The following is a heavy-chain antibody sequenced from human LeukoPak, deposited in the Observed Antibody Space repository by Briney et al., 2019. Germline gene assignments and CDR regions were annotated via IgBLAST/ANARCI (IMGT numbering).Heavy chain of an antibody. D-gene: IGHD6-6*01. J-gene: IGHJ6*02. CDR1: GGTFSSYA. V-gene: IGHV1-69*13. CDR2: IIPIFGTA. CDR3: ARAKYSSSSGGYYYYGMDV. Sequence: SVKVSCKASGGTFSSYAIGWVRQAPGQGLEWMGGIIPIFGTANYAQKFQGRVTITADESTSTAYMELSSLRSEDTAVYYCARAKYSSSSGGYYYYGMDVWGQGTTVTVSS.